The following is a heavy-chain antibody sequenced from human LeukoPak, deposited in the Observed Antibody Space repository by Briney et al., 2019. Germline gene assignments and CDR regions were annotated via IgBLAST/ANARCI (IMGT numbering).Heavy chain of an antibody. V-gene: IGHV3-13*01. CDR2: IGTAGDT. CDR1: GFTFSSYD. D-gene: IGHD3-9*01. Sequence: GGSLRLSCAASGFTFSSYDIHWVGQATGKGLDWVSAIGTAGDTYYPGSVKGRFTISRENAKNSLYLQMNSLRAGDTAVYYCARAYYDILTGSDAFDIWGQGTMVTVSS. CDR3: ARAYYDILTGSDAFDI. J-gene: IGHJ3*02.